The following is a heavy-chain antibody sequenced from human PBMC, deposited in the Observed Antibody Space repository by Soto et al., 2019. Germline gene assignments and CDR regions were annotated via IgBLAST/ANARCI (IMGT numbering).Heavy chain of an antibody. D-gene: IGHD2-21*02. J-gene: IGHJ6*02. Sequence: PSETLSLTCTVSGGSISGYYWSRIRQPPGKGLEWIGYMYNTGSTVYNPSFKSRVTISVDTSKNQFSLKLNSVTAADTAVYYCARDLWGYCGTDCYPLDVWGQGTTVTVS. V-gene: IGHV4-59*01. CDR1: GGSISGYY. CDR3: ARDLWGYCGTDCYPLDV. CDR2: MYNTGST.